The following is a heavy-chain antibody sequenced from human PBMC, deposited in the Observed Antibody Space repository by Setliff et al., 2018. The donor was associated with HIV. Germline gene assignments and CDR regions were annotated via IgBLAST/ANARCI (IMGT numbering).Heavy chain of an antibody. CDR3: ARRQQLWLLYAFDI. V-gene: IGHV4-39*01. J-gene: IGHJ3*02. Sequence: SETLSLTCTVSGGSISSSSYYWGWIRQPPGKGLECIGSIYYSGSTYYNPSLKSRVTITVDTSKNQFSLKLSSVTAADTAVYYCARRQQLWLLYAFDIWGQGPMVTVSS. CDR2: IYYSGST. D-gene: IGHD5-18*01. CDR1: GGSISSSSYY.